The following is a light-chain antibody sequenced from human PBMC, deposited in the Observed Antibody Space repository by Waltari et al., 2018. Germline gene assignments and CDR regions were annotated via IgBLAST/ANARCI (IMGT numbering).Light chain of an antibody. V-gene: IGKV3-20*01. CDR1: QRVSRA. CDR3: QHYVSLPVT. J-gene: IGKJ1*01. CDR2: GPS. Sequence: EIVLTQSPGTLSLSPGERATLSCRASQRVSRALAWYQQNPGQGPRLLIHGPSNRATGIPDRFSGSGSGTDFSLIISRLEPEDFAVYYCQHYVSLPVTFGQGTKVEIK.